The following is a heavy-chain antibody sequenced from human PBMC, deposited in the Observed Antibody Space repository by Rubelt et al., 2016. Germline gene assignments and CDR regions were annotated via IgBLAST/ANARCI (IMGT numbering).Heavy chain of an antibody. CDR1: GGSISSSNW. CDR3: ARGDSNYGYLGVY. J-gene: IGHJ4*02. V-gene: IGHV4-4*02. Sequence: QPQLQESGPGLVKPSETLSLTCTVSGGSISSSNWWSWVRQPPGKGLEWIGEIYHRGSTSYNPYLRSRVTISVDKSKNQFSLKLSSVTAADTAVYYWARGDSNYGYLGVYGGQGTLVTGSS. D-gene: IGHD4-11*01. CDR2: IYHRGST.